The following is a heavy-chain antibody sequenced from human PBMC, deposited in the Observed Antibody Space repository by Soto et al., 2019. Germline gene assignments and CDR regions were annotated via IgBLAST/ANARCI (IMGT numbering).Heavy chain of an antibody. V-gene: IGHV3-23*01. CDR3: ARGGREPFDY. Sequence: GGSLRLSCTASGFSFSSFAMSWVRQAPGKGLEWVSLISGSGGVTYYADSVKGRSTISRDNSKNTVYLQMNSLRAEDTAVYYCARGGREPFDYLPQGALVTVSA. CDR1: GFSFSSFA. D-gene: IGHD1-1*01. CDR2: ISGSGGVT. J-gene: IGHJ4*02.